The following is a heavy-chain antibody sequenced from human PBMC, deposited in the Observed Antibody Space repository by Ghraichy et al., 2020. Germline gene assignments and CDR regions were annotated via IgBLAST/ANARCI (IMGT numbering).Heavy chain of an antibody. CDR3: ARHSKIIFWGVLDV. CDR2: VNHTGTN. CDR1: GGSIRNYY. D-gene: IGHD3-10*01. V-gene: IGHV4-59*08. J-gene: IGHJ6*02. Sequence: SQTLSLPCTVSGGSIRNYYWSWVRQPPGKGLEWIGYVNHTGTNSFSPSLTSRLTISADTYKNQVSLILRSVTAADTAVYYCARHSKIIFWGVLDVWGQGTTVTVSS.